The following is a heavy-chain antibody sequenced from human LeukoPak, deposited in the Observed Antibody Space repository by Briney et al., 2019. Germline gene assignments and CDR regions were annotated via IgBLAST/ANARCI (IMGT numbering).Heavy chain of an antibody. Sequence: GASVKVSCKASGFTLTGYYMHWVRQDPRQGLQWMRWIKPNSGDTDYAQKFKGRVTITRDTSISTVYMELSSLRSDDTAVYYCARADSVPAGDYHYWYMDVWGRGTTVTVSS. V-gene: IGHV1-2*02. D-gene: IGHD2-2*01. CDR1: GFTLTGYY. J-gene: IGHJ6*03. CDR3: ARADSVPAGDYHYWYMDV. CDR2: IKPNSGDT.